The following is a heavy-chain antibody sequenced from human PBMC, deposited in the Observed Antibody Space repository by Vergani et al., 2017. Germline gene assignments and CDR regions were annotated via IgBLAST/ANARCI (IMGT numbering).Heavy chain of an antibody. D-gene: IGHD2-2*01. V-gene: IGHV1-2*02. CDR2: INPNSGGT. J-gene: IGHJ4*02. CDR1: GYTFTDYF. Sequence: QVQLVQSGAEVKKPGASVKVSCKASGYTFTDYFMHWVRQAPGQGLEWMAWINPNSGGTNYAQKFQGSVTMTRDTSISTAYMELSNLRSDDTAVYYCARVGTSSNRHYFDYWGQGTLVTVSS. CDR3: ARVGTSSNRHYFDY.